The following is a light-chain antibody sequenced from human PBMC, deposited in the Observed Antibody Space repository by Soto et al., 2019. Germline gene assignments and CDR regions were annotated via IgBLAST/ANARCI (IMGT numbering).Light chain of an antibody. V-gene: IGLV2-14*01. J-gene: IGLJ2*01. CDR3: NSYRNTDTVV. CDR1: SNDVGGYNH. CDR2: EVY. Sequence: QSALTQPASVSGSPGQSITISCTGTSNDVGGYNHVSWYQQLPGKAPKLIIYEVYYRPSGISNRFSGSKSGNTASLTISVLQAEDEADYYCNSYRNTDTVVFGGGTQLTVL.